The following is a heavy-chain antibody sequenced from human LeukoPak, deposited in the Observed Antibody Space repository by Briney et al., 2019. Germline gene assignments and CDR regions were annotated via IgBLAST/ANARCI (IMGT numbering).Heavy chain of an antibody. CDR3: ARGVTTWEPSRGTWFDP. Sequence: SETLSLTCAVYGGSFSGYYWSWIRQPPGKGLECIGEINHSGSTNYNPSLKSRVTISVDTSKNQFSLKLSSVTAADTAVYYCARGVTTWEPSRGTWFDPWGQGTLVTVSS. CDR2: INHSGST. J-gene: IGHJ5*02. D-gene: IGHD1-26*01. V-gene: IGHV4-34*01. CDR1: GGSFSGYY.